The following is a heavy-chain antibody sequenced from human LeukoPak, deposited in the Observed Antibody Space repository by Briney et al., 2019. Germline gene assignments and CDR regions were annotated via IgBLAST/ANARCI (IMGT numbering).Heavy chain of an antibody. CDR3: ARGISSGWFNDAFDI. V-gene: IGHV4-59*08. D-gene: IGHD6-19*01. J-gene: IGHJ3*02. CDR1: GGSISSYY. CDR2: IYYSGST. Sequence: SETLSLTCTVSGGSISSYYWSWIRQPPGKGLEWIGYIYYSGSTNYNPSLKSRVTISVDTSKNQFSLKLSSVTAADTAAYYCARGISSGWFNDAFDIWGQGTMVTVSS.